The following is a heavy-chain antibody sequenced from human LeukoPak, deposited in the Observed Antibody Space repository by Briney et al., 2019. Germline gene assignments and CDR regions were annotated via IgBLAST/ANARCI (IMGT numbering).Heavy chain of an antibody. CDR1: GFTFDDYA. Sequence: PGGSLRLSCAASGFTFDDYAMHWVRQAPGKGLEWVSGISWNSGSIGYADSVKGRFTISRDNAKNSLYLQMNSLRAEDTALYYCAKDTVAGTFNPLFDYWGKGTLVTVSS. J-gene: IGHJ4*02. V-gene: IGHV3-9*01. CDR3: AKDTVAGTFNPLFDY. CDR2: ISWNSGSI. D-gene: IGHD6-19*01.